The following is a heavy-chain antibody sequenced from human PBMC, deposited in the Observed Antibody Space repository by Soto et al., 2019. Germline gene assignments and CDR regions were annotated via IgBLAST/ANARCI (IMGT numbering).Heavy chain of an antibody. CDR3: ARAGSWFPNDYYYYGMDV. V-gene: IGHV1-69*01. Sequence: QVQLVQSGAEVKKPGSSVKVSCKASGGTFSSYAISWVRQAPGQGLEWMGGIIPIFGTANYAQKFQGRVTITADESTSTAYMELSSLRSEDTAVYYCARAGSWFPNDYYYYGMDVWGQGTTVTVSS. D-gene: IGHD6-13*01. J-gene: IGHJ6*02. CDR1: GGTFSSYA. CDR2: IIPIFGTA.